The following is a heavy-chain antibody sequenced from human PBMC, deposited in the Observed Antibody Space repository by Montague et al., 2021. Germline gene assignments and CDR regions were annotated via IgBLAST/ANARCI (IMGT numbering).Heavy chain of an antibody. CDR1: GGSISSFY. Sequence: SETLSLTCTVSGGSISSFYWSWIRQPPEKGLELIAHIYNSGSAGGTTNHNPPLESRVTISVDSSKNQLSLLLTSVTAADTAVYYCARGRGNSYVSFDSWGQGTLVSVSS. V-gene: IGHV4-59*01. J-gene: IGHJ4*02. D-gene: IGHD5-18*01. CDR2: IYNSGSAGGTT. CDR3: ARGRGNSYVSFDS.